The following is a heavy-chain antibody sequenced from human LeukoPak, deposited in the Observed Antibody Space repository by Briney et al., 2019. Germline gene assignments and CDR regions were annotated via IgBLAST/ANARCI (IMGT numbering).Heavy chain of an antibody. D-gene: IGHD5-24*01. CDR2: IKSNNDGGTT. Sequence: GGSLRLSCAASGFIFNKAWMNWVRQAPGKGPEWVGRIKSNNDGGTTDYASPVEGRFIISRDDSKNTIYLQMNRLIIDDTAIYYCTPVMAEDRGFWGQGTLVTVSS. CDR1: GFIFNKAW. J-gene: IGHJ4*02. V-gene: IGHV3-15*01. CDR3: TPVMAEDRGF.